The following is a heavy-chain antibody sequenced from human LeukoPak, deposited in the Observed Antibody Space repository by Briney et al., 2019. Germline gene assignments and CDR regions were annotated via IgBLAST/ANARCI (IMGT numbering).Heavy chain of an antibody. J-gene: IGHJ4*02. D-gene: IGHD3-22*01. CDR1: GGSFSGYY. V-gene: IGHV4-34*01. CDR3: ASSAYYYDSSGYYGPW. Sequence: SETLSLTCAVYGGSFSGYYWSWIRQPPGKGLEWIGEINHSGSTNYNPSLTSRVTISVDTSKNQFCLTLSSVTAADTSVYYCASSAYYYDSSGYYGPWWGQGTLVTVSS. CDR2: INHSGST.